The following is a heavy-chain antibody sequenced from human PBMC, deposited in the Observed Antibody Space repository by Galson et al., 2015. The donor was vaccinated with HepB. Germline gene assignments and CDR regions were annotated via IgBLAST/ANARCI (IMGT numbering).Heavy chain of an antibody. J-gene: IGHJ5*02. Sequence: SVKVSCKASGGTFSNSAISWVRQAPGQGLEWMGGIIPYFASVNYARKFLGRVVITADESTDTAYMELRSLRSEDTAVYYCARVMISSGGTSRPVDPWGHGSLVIVSS. CDR1: GGTFSNSA. D-gene: IGHD3-16*01. V-gene: IGHV1-69*13. CDR3: ARVMISSGGTSRPVDP. CDR2: IIPYFASV.